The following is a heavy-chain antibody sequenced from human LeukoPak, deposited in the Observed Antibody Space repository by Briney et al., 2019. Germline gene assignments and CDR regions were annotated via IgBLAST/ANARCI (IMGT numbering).Heavy chain of an antibody. D-gene: IGHD3-16*01. V-gene: IGHV4-39*07. Sequence: SETLSLTCTVSGASISGSGYYWGWIRQPPGKGLEWIGNIYDSGSTYYNASLQSRVTISIDTSKNQFSLKLSSVTAADTAVYYCARVWGSPSHYYFDYWGQGTLVTVSS. CDR1: GASISGSGYY. CDR2: IYDSGST. CDR3: ARVWGSPSHYYFDY. J-gene: IGHJ4*02.